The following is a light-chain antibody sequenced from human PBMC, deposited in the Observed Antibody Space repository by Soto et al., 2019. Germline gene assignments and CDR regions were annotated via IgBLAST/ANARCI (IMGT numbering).Light chain of an antibody. V-gene: IGKV3-20*01. CDR1: QSVSSN. J-gene: IGKJ5*01. Sequence: EIVLTQSPGTLSLSPGERATLSCRASQSVSSNLAWYQQEPGQAPRLLILGASSRATGIPDRFSGSGSGTDFTLTISRVEPEDFAVYYCQQYGSSLITFGQGTRLEIK. CDR2: GAS. CDR3: QQYGSSLIT.